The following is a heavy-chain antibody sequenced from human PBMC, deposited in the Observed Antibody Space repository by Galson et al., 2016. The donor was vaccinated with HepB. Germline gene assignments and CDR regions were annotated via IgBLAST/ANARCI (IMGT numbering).Heavy chain of an antibody. CDR1: GFAFSVYG. CDR3: AKLPSRYYGSGAGYGMDI. CDR2: ISGSINAT. D-gene: IGHD3-10*01. Sequence: SLRLSCAASGFAFSVYGMTWVRQAPGKGLQWVSGISGSINATYCADSVKGRFIISRDDSKNTLYLQMHSLRAEDTALSYCAKLPSRYYGSGAGYGMDIWGQGTTVTVSS. J-gene: IGHJ6*02. V-gene: IGHV3-23*01.